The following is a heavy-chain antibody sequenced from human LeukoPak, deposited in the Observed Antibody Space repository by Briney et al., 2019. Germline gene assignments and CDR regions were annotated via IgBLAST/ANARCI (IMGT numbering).Heavy chain of an antibody. Sequence: HPGASLRLSCAASGFTFSTSAMGWVRQAPGKGLEWVSGISVSVYSTYYAESVKGRFTISRDNSKNTLYLQMNSLRAEDTAVYYCAKIFGVVMLTEFDYWGQGTVVTVSS. V-gene: IGHV3-23*01. CDR1: GFTFSTSA. J-gene: IGHJ4*02. CDR2: ISVSVYST. D-gene: IGHD3-3*01. CDR3: AKIFGVVMLTEFDY.